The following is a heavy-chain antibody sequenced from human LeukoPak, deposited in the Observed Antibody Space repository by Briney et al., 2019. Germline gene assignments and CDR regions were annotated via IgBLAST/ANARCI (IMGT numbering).Heavy chain of an antibody. Sequence: PGGSLRLSCAASGFIFSSYAMSWVRQAPGKGLEWVSAISGSGGSTYYADSVKGRFTISRDNSKNTLYLQMNSLRAEDTAVYYCAKIGYSSSWYSDYWGQGTLATVSS. D-gene: IGHD6-13*01. J-gene: IGHJ4*02. V-gene: IGHV3-23*01. CDR3: AKIGYSSSWYSDY. CDR1: GFIFSSYA. CDR2: ISGSGGST.